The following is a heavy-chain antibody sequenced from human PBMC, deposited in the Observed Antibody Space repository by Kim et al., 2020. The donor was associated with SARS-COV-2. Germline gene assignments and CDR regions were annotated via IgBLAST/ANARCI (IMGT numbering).Heavy chain of an antibody. CDR2: INDNGGTK. V-gene: IGHV3-48*03. CDR1: EFIFSNYE. Sequence: GGSLRLSCAASEFIFSNYEMNWVRQAPGKGLEWVSYINDNGGTKHYADSVKGRFTVSRDNAKNSLYLQMNSLRAEDTAIYYCARKSYFANQYYYYGMDVWGQGTTATVSS. J-gene: IGHJ6*02. D-gene: IGHD3-10*01. CDR3: ARKSYFANQYYYYGMDV.